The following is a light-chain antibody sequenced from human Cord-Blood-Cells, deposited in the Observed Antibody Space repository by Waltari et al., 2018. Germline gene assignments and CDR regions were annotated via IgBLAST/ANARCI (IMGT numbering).Light chain of an antibody. CDR2: KAS. CDR3: QQYKIYSWT. CDR1: QSISSW. V-gene: IGKV1-5*03. J-gene: IGKJ1*01. Sequence: DIQLTQSPSTLSASVGARVTLTCRASQSISSWLAWYQLKPGKAPKLLIYKASSLESGVPSRVSGSGCGTEFTLTIRSLQPDDLATYYCQQYKIYSWTCGQGTKVEIK.